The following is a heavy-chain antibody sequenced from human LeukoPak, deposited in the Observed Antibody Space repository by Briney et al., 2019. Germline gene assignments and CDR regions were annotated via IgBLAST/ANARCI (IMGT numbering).Heavy chain of an antibody. V-gene: IGHV1-2*06. Sequence: GASVKVSCKASGYTFTGYYMHWVRQAPGQGLEWMGRINPNSGGTKYSQKFQGRVTITRDTSASTAYMELSSLRSEDTAVYYCARAPSGYCSGGSCYSSWFDPWGQGTLVTVSS. D-gene: IGHD2-15*01. J-gene: IGHJ5*02. CDR2: INPNSGGT. CDR1: GYTFTGYY. CDR3: ARAPSGYCSGGSCYSSWFDP.